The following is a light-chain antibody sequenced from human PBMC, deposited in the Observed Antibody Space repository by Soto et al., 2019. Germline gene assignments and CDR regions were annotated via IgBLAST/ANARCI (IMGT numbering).Light chain of an antibody. CDR1: SSDVGGYNY. V-gene: IGLV2-14*01. J-gene: IGLJ1*01. CDR3: SSYTGSSTFV. Sequence: QSALTQPASVSGSPGQSITISCTGTSSDVGGYNYVSWYQQLPGKAPKLMIYDVNNRPSGVSNRFSDSKSGNTASLTISGLQAEDEADYYCSSYTGSSTFVFGTGTKVTVL. CDR2: DVN.